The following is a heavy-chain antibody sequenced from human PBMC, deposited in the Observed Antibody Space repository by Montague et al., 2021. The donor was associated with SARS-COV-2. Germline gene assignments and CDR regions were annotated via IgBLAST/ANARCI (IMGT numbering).Heavy chain of an antibody. CDR2: ISGSGGIT. Sequence: SLRLSCAASGFTFSSYAMSWVRQAPGKGLEWVSGISGSGGITSYTDSVKGRFSISRDNPKNTLYLQMNSLRAEDTAVYYCAKKIVAGGTGYFDYWGQGTLVTVSS. J-gene: IGHJ4*02. CDR1: GFTFSSYA. V-gene: IGHV3-23*01. D-gene: IGHD6-13*01. CDR3: AKKIVAGGTGYFDY.